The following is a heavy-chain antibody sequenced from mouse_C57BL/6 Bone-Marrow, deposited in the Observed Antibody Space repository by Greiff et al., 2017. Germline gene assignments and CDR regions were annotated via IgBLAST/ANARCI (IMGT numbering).Heavy chain of an antibody. J-gene: IGHJ4*01. Sequence: QVQLKDSGAELVRPGTSVKMSCKASGYTFTNYWIGWAKQRPGHGLEWIGDIYPGGGYTNYNEKFKGKATLTVDTSSSTAYMQLSSLTSEDSAVYYCARDDYYAMDYWGQGTSVTVSS. V-gene: IGHV1-63*01. CDR2: IYPGGGYT. CDR3: ARDDYYAMDY. CDR1: GYTFTNYW.